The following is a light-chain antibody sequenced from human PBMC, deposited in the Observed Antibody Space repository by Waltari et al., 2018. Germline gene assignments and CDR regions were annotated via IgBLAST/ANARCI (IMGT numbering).Light chain of an antibody. CDR3: CSYAGSGTLV. J-gene: IGLJ2*01. CDR2: EVT. CDR1: SSDVGNYDL. Sequence: QSALTQPASVSVSPGQSITISCTGTSSDVGNYDLVSWYQQHPGKAPKLMIYEVTKRPSWVSNRFSGSKSGNTASLTVSGLQAEDEADYYCCSYAGSGTLVFGGGTKLTVL. V-gene: IGLV2-23*02.